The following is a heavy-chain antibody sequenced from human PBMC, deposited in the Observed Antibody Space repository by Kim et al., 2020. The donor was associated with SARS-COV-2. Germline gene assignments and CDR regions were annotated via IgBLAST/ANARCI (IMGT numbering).Heavy chain of an antibody. J-gene: IGHJ6*02. V-gene: IGHV3-74*01. CDR1: GFTFSSYW. Sequence: GGSLRLSCAASGFTFSSYWMFWVRQAPGKGLVWVSGVKTDGSYTTYADFVKGRFTISRDNAKNTLYLQMNNLRAEDTAVYYCTRGSDMDVWGQGTTVTVSS. CDR2: VKTDGSYT. CDR3: TRGSDMDV.